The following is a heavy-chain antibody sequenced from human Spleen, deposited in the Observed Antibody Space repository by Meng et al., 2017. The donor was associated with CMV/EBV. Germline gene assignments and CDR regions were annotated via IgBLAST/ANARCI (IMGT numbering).Heavy chain of an antibody. V-gene: IGHV3-21*01. Sequence: GGSLRLSCAASGFTFRTYSMNWVRQAPGKGLEWVSYITTSSSYIYYADSVQGRFTISRDNAKNSLYLQMNSLRAEDTAVYYCVREGVGATWDYWGQGTLVTVSS. J-gene: IGHJ4*02. CDR1: GFTFRTYS. CDR3: VREGVGATWDY. D-gene: IGHD1-26*01. CDR2: ITTSSSYI.